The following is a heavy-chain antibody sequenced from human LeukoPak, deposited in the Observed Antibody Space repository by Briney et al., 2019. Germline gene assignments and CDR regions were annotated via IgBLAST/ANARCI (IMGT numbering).Heavy chain of an antibody. CDR2: INSDGFST. J-gene: IGHJ4*02. CDR3: ARGTSGGYFDY. D-gene: IGHD1-26*01. Sequence: GGSLRLSCAASGFTFSSFWIHWVRQVPGKGLVWVSRINSDGFSTSYADSVKGRFTISRDNAKNTLYLQMNSLRAEDTAVYYCARGTSGGYFDYWGQGTLVTVSP. CDR1: GFTFSSFW. V-gene: IGHV3-74*01.